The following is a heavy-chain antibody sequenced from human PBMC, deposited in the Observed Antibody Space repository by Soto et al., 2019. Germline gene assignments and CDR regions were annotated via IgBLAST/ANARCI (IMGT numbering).Heavy chain of an antibody. J-gene: IGHJ5*02. V-gene: IGHV3-30-3*01. Sequence: PGGSLRLSCAASGFTFSSYAMHWVRQAPGKGLEWVAVISYDGSNKYYADSVKGRFTISRDNSKNTLYLQMNSLRAEDTAVYYCARARCSCGSRYPTGCIDPSG. D-gene: IGHD2-15*01. CDR3: ARARCSCGSRYPTGCIDP. CDR2: ISYDGSNK. CDR1: GFTFSSYA.